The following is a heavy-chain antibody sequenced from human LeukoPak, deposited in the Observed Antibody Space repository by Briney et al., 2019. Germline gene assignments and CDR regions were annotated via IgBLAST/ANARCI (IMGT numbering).Heavy chain of an antibody. J-gene: IGHJ4*02. Sequence: GGSLRLSCAASGFTLSNYDMNWVRQAPGKGLEWVAFIRYDGSIKYYADSVKGRFTISRDNSKNTLYLEMNSLRTEDTAVYYCSKLKATRTDPFDYWGQGTLVTVSS. D-gene: IGHD1-1*01. CDR2: IRYDGSIK. V-gene: IGHV3-30*02. CDR3: SKLKATRTDPFDY. CDR1: GFTLSNYD.